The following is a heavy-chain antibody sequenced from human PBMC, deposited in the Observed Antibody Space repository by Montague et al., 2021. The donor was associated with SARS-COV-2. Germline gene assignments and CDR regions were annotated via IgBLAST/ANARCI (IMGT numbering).Heavy chain of an antibody. Sequence: SETLSLTCAVYGGSFSASHWPWIRPSPGEGLEWIGETDHTGNTKYNPSLKSRLTISVDTSKNQFSLHLTSVTAADTAVYYCARRGYCSGLTCYSALAGSSFLFRSWGQLTLVTVSS. J-gene: IGHJ5*02. V-gene: IGHV4-34*01. CDR3: ARRGYCSGLTCYSALAGSSFLFRS. CDR2: TDHTGNT. D-gene: IGHD2-2*03. CDR1: GGSFSASH.